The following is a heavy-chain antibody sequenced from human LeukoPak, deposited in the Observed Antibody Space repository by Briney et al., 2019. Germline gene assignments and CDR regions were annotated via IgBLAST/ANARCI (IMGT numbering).Heavy chain of an antibody. CDR2: HYYSGST. CDR1: GASINSSCYY. CDR3: ARGGGYSGYAGQT. J-gene: IGHJ4*02. Sequence: SETLSLTCTVSGASINSSCYYWGWLRQPPGKGLEWIGSHYYSGSTYYNPSLKSRVTISVDTSKNHFSLKLNSVTAADTAVYYCARGGGYSGYAGQTWGQGTLVTVCS. V-gene: IGHV4-39*02. D-gene: IGHD5-12*01.